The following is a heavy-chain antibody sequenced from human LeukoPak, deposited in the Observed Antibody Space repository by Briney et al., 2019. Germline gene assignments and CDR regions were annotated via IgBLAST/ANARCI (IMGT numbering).Heavy chain of an antibody. CDR2: ISYDGSNK. J-gene: IGHJ4*02. D-gene: IGHD6-13*01. CDR3: ARGYSSISSDFDY. Sequence: GGSLRLSCAASGFTFSSYSMNWVRQAPGKGLEWVAVISYDGSNKYYADSVKGRFTISRDNSKNTLYLQMNSLRAEDTAVYYCARGYSSISSDFDYWGQGTLVTVSS. CDR1: GFTFSSYS. V-gene: IGHV3-30*03.